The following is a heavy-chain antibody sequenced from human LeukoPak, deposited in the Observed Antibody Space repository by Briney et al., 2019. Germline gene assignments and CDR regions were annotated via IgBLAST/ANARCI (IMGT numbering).Heavy chain of an antibody. D-gene: IGHD1-1*01. CDR3: ARRPTTGATRFYFDQ. J-gene: IGHJ4*02. V-gene: IGHV4-39*01. CDR1: GGFISSSSSS. CDR2: IFHSGGT. Sequence: SETLSLTCTVSGGFISSSSSSWGWIRQPPGKGLEWIGCIFHSGGTQYNPALKSRVIISADMSKSQFSLSLTSVTAADTAVYFCARRPTTGATRFYFDQWDQGTLVTVSS.